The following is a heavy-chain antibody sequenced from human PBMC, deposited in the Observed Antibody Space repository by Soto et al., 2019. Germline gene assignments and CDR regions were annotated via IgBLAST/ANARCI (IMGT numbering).Heavy chain of an antibody. CDR3: ARDEGGCSGGSSYSGWFDP. CDR1: GGTFSSYT. V-gene: IGHV1-69*08. D-gene: IGHD2-15*01. CDR2: IIPILGIA. Sequence: QVQLVQSGAEVKKPGSSVKVSCKASGGTFSSYTISWVRQAPGQGLEWMGRIIPILGIANYAQKFQGRVTITADKSTSTAYMELSSLRSEDTAVYYCARDEGGCSGGSSYSGWFDPWGQGTLVTVSS. J-gene: IGHJ5*02.